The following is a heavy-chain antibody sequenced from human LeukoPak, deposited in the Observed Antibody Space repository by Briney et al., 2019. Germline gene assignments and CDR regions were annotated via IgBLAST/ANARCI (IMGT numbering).Heavy chain of an antibody. Sequence: SETLSLTCTVSGGSISSGSYYWSWIRQPAGKGLEWIGRIYTSGSTNYNPSLKSRVTISVDTSKNQFSLKLSSVTAADTAVYYCARSLDYYDSSGYSGAFDIWGQGTMVTVSS. V-gene: IGHV4-61*02. CDR3: ARSLDYYDSSGYSGAFDI. CDR1: GGSISSGSYY. CDR2: IYTSGST. J-gene: IGHJ3*02. D-gene: IGHD3-22*01.